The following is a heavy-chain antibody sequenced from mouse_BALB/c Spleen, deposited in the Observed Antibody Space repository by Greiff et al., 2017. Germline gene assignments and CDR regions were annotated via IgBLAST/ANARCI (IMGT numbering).Heavy chain of an antibody. CDR3: ATYYYGSNYYAMDY. D-gene: IGHD1-1*01. CDR2: IWSGGST. V-gene: IGHV2-2*02. CDR1: GFSLTSYG. J-gene: IGHJ4*01. Sequence: VQLVESGPGLVQPSQSLSITCTVSGFSLTSYGVHWVRQSPGKGLEWLGVIWSGGSTDYNAAFISRLSISKDNSKSQVFFKMNSLQANDTAIYYCATYYYGSNYYAMDYWGQGTSVTVSS.